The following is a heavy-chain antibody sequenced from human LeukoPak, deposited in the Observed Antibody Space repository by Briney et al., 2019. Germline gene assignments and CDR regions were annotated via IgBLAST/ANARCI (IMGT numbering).Heavy chain of an antibody. Sequence: PGGSLRLSCAASGLTVSSYSMNWVRQAPGKGLEWVSAISGSGGSTYYADSVKGRFTISRDNSKNTLYLQMNSLRAEDTAVYYCAKYVSPYGSGSYRGYYFDYWGQGTLVTVSS. V-gene: IGHV3-23*01. D-gene: IGHD3-10*01. CDR3: AKYVSPYGSGSYRGYYFDY. CDR2: ISGSGGST. CDR1: GLTVSSYS. J-gene: IGHJ4*02.